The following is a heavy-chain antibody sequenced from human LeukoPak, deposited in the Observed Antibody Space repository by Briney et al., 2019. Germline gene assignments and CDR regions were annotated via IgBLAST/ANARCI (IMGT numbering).Heavy chain of an antibody. D-gene: IGHD2-2*02. CDR3: ARATQDIVVVPAAIYYYYYMDV. CDR1: GYSISSYY. CDR2: IYYSGST. V-gene: IGHV4-59*08. J-gene: IGHJ6*03. Sequence: SETLSLTCTVSGYSISSYYWSWIRQPPGKGLEWIGYIYYSGSTNYNPSLKSRVTISVDTSKNQFSLKLSSVTAADTAVYYCARATQDIVVVPAAIYYYYYMDVWGKGTTVTVSS.